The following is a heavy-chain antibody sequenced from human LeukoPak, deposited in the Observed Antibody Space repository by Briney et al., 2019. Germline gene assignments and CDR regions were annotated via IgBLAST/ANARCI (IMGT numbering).Heavy chain of an antibody. J-gene: IGHJ5*02. Sequence: PGGSLRLSCAASGFTFSSYWMSWVRQAPGKGLEWVAVISYDGSNKYYADSVKGRFTISRDNSKNTLYLQMNSLRAEDTAVYYCAGGIAAARWFDPWGQGTLVTVSS. D-gene: IGHD6-13*01. CDR2: ISYDGSNK. CDR1: GFTFSSYW. CDR3: AGGIAAARWFDP. V-gene: IGHV3-30-3*01.